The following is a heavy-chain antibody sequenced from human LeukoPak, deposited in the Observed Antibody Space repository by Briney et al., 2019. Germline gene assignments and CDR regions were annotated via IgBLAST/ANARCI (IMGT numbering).Heavy chain of an antibody. J-gene: IGHJ3*02. Sequence: PSQTLSLTCTVSGGSISSGGYYWSWIRQHPGKGLEWIGYIYYSGSTYYNPSLKSRVTISVDTSKNQFSLKLSSVTAADTAVYYCARVCDRYYYDSSGYPDIHSSAFDIWGQGTMVTVSS. V-gene: IGHV4-31*03. CDR3: ARVCDRYYYDSSGYPDIHSSAFDI. CDR2: IYYSGST. CDR1: GGSISSGGYY. D-gene: IGHD3-22*01.